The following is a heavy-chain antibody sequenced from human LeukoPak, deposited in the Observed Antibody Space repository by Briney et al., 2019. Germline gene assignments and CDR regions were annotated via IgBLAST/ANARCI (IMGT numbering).Heavy chain of an antibody. V-gene: IGHV4-31*03. Sequence: SETLSLTCTVSGGSISSGGYYWSWIRQHPGKGLEWIGYIYYSGSTYYNPSLKSRVTISVDTSKNQFSLKLSSVTAADTAVYYCARGGVVRGPYYYYGMDVWGQGTTVTVSS. J-gene: IGHJ6*02. CDR2: IYYSGST. CDR3: ARGGVVRGPYYYYGMDV. CDR1: GGSISSGGYY. D-gene: IGHD3-10*01.